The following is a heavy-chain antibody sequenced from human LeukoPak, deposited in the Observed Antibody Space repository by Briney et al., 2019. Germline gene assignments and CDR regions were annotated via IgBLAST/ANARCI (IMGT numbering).Heavy chain of an antibody. CDR3: AREAVGYYYYYMDV. CDR1: GDSISSSNYF. J-gene: IGHJ6*03. V-gene: IGHV4-39*02. Sequence: SETLSLTCTVSGDSISSSNYFWVWVRQPPGKGLEWITSINYSGTTYYNPSLKSRVTISVDTSKNQFSLNLRSVTAADTAVYYCAREAVGYYYYYMDVWGKGTTATISS. CDR2: INYSGTT. D-gene: IGHD3-10*01.